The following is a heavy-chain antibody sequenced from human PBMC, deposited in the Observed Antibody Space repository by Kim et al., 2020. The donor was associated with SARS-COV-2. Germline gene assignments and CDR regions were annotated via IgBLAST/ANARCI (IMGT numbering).Heavy chain of an antibody. V-gene: IGHV3-7*01. CDR2: IDHYGHEN. J-gene: IGHJ4*01. D-gene: IGHD5-12*01. CDR1: DFTFDNYW. CDR3: VRDREARGYTSYFDF. Sequence: GGSLRLSCTGSDFTFDNYWMSWVRQAPGKGLEWVANIDHYGHENNYVDSVKGRFTISRDNAKNSLYLLMDSLRADDTAVYFCVRDREARGYTSYFDFWG.